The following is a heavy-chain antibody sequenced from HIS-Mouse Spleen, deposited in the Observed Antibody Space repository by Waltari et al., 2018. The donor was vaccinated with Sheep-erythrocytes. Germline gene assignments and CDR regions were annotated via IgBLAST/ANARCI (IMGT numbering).Heavy chain of an antibody. V-gene: IGHV3-30*18. CDR1: GFTSSSYG. D-gene: IGHD6-13*01. CDR3: AKEYSSSWGYFDY. Sequence: QVQLVESGGGVVQPGRSLRLSCAASGFTSSSYGMHWVRQAPGKGLEWVAVISYDGSNKYYADSVKGRFTISRDNSKNTLYLQMNSLRAEDTAVYYCAKEYSSSWGYFDYWGQGTLVTVSS. J-gene: IGHJ4*02. CDR2: ISYDGSNK.